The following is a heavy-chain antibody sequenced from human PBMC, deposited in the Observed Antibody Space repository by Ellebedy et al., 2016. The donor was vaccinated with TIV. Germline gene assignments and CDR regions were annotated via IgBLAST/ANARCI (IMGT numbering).Heavy chain of an antibody. CDR2: ISYDGTNK. V-gene: IGHV3-30-3*01. CDR1: GFTFSSYA. CDR3: ARDSSSPGYYYYMDV. Sequence: GGSLRLXCAASGFTFSSYAMHWVRQAPGKGLEWVALISYDGTNKYYADSVKGRFTISRDNSKNSLYLQMNSLRAEDTAVYYCARDSSSPGYYYYMDVWGKGTTVTVSS. J-gene: IGHJ6*04. D-gene: IGHD3-16*01.